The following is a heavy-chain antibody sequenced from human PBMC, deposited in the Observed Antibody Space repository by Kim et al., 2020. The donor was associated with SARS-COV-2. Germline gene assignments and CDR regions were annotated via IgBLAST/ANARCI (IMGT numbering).Heavy chain of an antibody. CDR2: ISSGSIYI. CDR1: GFTFSTYS. CDR3: ARAVEMATSPGY. Sequence: GWSLRLSCAASGFTFSTYSMNWVRQAPGKGLEWVSSISSGSIYIYYADSVKGRFTISRDDAKNSLYLQMNSLRAEDTAVYYCARAVEMATSPGYWGQGTLVTVSS. D-gene: IGHD5-12*01. V-gene: IGHV3-21*01. J-gene: IGHJ4*02.